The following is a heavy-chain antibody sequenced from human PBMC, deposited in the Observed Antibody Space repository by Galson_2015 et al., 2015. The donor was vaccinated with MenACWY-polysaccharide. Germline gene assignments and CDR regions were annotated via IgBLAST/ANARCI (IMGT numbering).Heavy chain of an antibody. J-gene: IGHJ4*02. Sequence: SLRLSCAASGFSFSSYWMTWVRQAPGQGLQWVANINKEGTETYYADSVKGRFTISRDNAKSSVYLQMNSLSAEDTAMYYCVRTSRGYGFNFDRWGQGTLVTVSS. CDR1: GFSFSSYW. D-gene: IGHD5-18*01. CDR2: INKEGTET. V-gene: IGHV3-7*01. CDR3: VRTSRGYGFNFDR.